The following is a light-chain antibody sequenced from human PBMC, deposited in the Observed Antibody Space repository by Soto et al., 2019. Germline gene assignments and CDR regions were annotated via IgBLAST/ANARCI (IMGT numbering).Light chain of an antibody. J-gene: IGKJ4*01. V-gene: IGKV1-27*01. CDR3: QKCKSAPFT. CDR1: QAVPNY. Sequence: DIQMTQSPSSLSASVGDRVTITCRASQAVPNYLAWYQQKPGRVPQLLIYAASTLQSGVPSLFTGSGSGTDFTITISSLHAEDVVTYCCQKCKSAPFTFGGGTKVDIK. CDR2: AAS.